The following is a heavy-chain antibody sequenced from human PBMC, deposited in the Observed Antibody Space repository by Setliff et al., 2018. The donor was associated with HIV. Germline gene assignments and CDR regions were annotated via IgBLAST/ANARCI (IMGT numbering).Heavy chain of an antibody. Sequence: ASVKVSCKASGFTFTSYYMHWLRQAPGQGLEWMGIINPTGDVTIYAQNFQGRVTMTRDTSTSTVYMELSRLRSDDTAVYYCVREGAGPTDDAFDIWGQGTMVTVSS. J-gene: IGHJ3*02. V-gene: IGHV1-46*01. D-gene: IGHD4-17*01. CDR3: VREGAGPTDDAFDI. CDR2: INPTGDVT. CDR1: GFTFTSYY.